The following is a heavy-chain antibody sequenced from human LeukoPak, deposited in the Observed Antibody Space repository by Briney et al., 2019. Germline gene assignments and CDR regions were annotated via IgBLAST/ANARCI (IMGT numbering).Heavy chain of an antibody. CDR2: IYYSGST. CDR3: ARHRGGYASYYFDY. J-gene: IGHJ4*02. CDR1: GGSISSGGYY. D-gene: IGHD5-12*01. Sequence: SETLSLTCTVSGGSISSGGYYWSWIRQHPGKGLEWIGYIYYSGSTYYNPSLKSRVTISVDTSKNQFSLKLSSVTAADTVVYYCARHRGGYASYYFDYWGQGTLVTVSS. V-gene: IGHV4-31*03.